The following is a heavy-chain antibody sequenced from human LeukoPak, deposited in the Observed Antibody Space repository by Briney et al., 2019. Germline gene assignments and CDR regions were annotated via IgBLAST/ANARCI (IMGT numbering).Heavy chain of an antibody. CDR1: GFTFSSYD. D-gene: IGHD4-17*01. Sequence: SGGSLRLSCAASGFTFSSYDMHWVRQATGKGLEWVSAIGTAGDTYYPGSVKGRFTISRENAKNSLYLQMNSLRAGDTAVYYCARGGVYGDYRLDYWGQGTLVTVSS. J-gene: IGHJ4*02. CDR3: ARGGVYGDYRLDY. V-gene: IGHV3-13*01. CDR2: IGTAGDT.